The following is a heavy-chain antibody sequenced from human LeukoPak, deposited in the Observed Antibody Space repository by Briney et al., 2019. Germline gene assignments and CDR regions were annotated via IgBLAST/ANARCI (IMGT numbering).Heavy chain of an antibody. J-gene: IGHJ4*02. D-gene: IGHD3-22*01. Sequence: ASVKVSCKASGYSFSDYYIHRVRQAPGQGVEWMGWINPNSGGTHYAQKFQGRVTMTRDTSITTVYMELSRLRSDDTAVYYCAKWGTYYYDSSGDLGLDYWGQGTLVTVSS. CDR1: GYSFSDYY. CDR3: AKWGTYYYDSSGDLGLDY. V-gene: IGHV1-2*02. CDR2: INPNSGGT.